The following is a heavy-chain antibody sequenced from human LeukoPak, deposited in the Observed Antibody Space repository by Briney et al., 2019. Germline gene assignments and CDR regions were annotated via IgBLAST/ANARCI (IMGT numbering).Heavy chain of an antibody. D-gene: IGHD3-10*01. CDR1: GFTFSSYA. CDR2: KSDDGSNK. J-gene: IGHJ4*02. V-gene: IGHV3-30-3*01. CDR3: ARDGTDMVRGVILPDY. Sequence: GGSLRLSCAASGFTFSSYAMHWVRLAPGKGLEWVAVKSDDGSNKYYADSVKGRFTISRDNSKNTLYLQMNSLRAEDTAVYYCARDGTDMVRGVILPDYWGQGTLVTVSS.